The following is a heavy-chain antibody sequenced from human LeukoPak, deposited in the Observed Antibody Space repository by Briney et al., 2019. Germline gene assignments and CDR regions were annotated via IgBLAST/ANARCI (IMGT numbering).Heavy chain of an antibody. J-gene: IGHJ4*02. Sequence: GGSLRLSRAASGFTFTIAWMSWVRQAPGKGLEWVGRIYSKTDGGTADYATAVKGRFTISRDDSKKTLYLQMNSLKIEDTAVYYCATGPLDYWGQGTLVTVSS. CDR3: ATGPLDY. V-gene: IGHV3-15*05. CDR1: GFTFTIAW. CDR2: IYSKTDGGTA.